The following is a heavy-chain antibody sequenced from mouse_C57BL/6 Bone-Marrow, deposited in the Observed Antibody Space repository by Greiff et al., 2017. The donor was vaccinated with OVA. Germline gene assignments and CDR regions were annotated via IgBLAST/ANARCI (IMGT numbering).Heavy chain of an antibody. D-gene: IGHD1-1*01. CDR3: AKDYYGSRGFAY. CDR2: INPSNGGT. Sequence: QVQLQQPGTELLKPGASVKLSCKASGYTFTSYWMHWVKQRPGQGLEWIGNINPSNGGTNYNAKFKSKATLTVDKSSSTAYMQLSSLTSEDSAVYYCAKDYYGSRGFAYWGQGTLVTVSA. V-gene: IGHV1-53*01. CDR1: GYTFTSYW. J-gene: IGHJ3*01.